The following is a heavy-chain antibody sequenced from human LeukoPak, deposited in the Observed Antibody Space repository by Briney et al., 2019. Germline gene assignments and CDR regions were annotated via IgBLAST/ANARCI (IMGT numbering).Heavy chain of an antibody. Sequence: GGSLRLSCAASGFTFSSYGMHWVRQTPDKGLEWVAFIRNDGSNKYYAESEKGRFTISRDNSKNTLCLQMNSLRAEDTAVYYCARERSLRGYSYGYDYWGQGTLVTVSS. CDR2: IRNDGSNK. J-gene: IGHJ4*02. CDR3: ARERSLRGYSYGYDY. CDR1: GFTFSSYG. D-gene: IGHD5-18*01. V-gene: IGHV3-30*02.